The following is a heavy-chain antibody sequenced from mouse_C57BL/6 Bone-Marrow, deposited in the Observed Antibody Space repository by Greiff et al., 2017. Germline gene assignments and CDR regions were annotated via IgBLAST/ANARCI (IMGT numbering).Heavy chain of an antibody. Sequence: EVMLVESGGGLVKPGGSLKLSCAASGFTFSDYGMHWVRQAPEKGLEWVAYISSGSSTIYYADTVKGRFTISRDNAKNTLFLQMTSLRSEDTAMYYCARGIYYEGEYFDYWGQGTTLTVSS. CDR1: GFTFSDYG. J-gene: IGHJ2*01. D-gene: IGHD1-1*01. CDR3: ARGIYYEGEYFDY. CDR2: ISSGSSTI. V-gene: IGHV5-17*01.